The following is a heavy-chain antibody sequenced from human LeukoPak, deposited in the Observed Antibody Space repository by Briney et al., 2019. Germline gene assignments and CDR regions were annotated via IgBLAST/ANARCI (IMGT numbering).Heavy chain of an antibody. J-gene: IGHJ4*02. Sequence: PGGSLRLSCAASGFTFSSYAMSWVRQAPGKGLEWVSAISGSGGSTYYADSVKGRFTISRDNSKNTLYLQMNSLRAEDTAVYYCAKVVDSIAARLQYYFDYWGQGTLVTVSS. D-gene: IGHD6-6*01. CDR1: GFTFSSYA. V-gene: IGHV3-23*01. CDR2: ISGSGGST. CDR3: AKVVDSIAARLQYYFDY.